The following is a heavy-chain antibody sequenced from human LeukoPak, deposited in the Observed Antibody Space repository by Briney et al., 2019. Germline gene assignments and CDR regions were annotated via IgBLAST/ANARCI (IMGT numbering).Heavy chain of an antibody. CDR3: ARAPHSYCDSSGYYDY. D-gene: IGHD3-22*01. Sequence: GRSLRLSCAASGFTFDDYAMHWVRQAPGKGLEWVSGISWNSGSIGYADSVKGRFTISRDNSKNTLYLQMNSLRAEDTAVYYCARAPHSYCDSSGYYDYWRQGTLVTVSS. CDR1: GFTFDDYA. V-gene: IGHV3-9*01. J-gene: IGHJ4*02. CDR2: ISWNSGSI.